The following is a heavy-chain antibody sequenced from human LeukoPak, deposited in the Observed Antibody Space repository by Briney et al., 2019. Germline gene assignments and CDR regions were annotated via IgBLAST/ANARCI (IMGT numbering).Heavy chain of an antibody. V-gene: IGHV3-48*04. CDR3: ARISSLAVAGIN. Sequence: GGSLRLSCAASGFTFSSYWMNWVRQAPGKGLEWVSYISSSGSTIYYADSVKGRFTISRDNAKNSLYLQMNSLRAEDTAVYYCARISSLAVAGINWGQGTLVTVSS. CDR2: ISSSGSTI. D-gene: IGHD6-19*01. J-gene: IGHJ4*02. CDR1: GFTFSSYW.